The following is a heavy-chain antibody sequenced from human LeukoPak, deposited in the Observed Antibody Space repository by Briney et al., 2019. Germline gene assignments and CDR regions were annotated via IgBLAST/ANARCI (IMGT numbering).Heavy chain of an antibody. J-gene: IGHJ6*02. Sequence: PGRSLRLSCAASGFTLDDYAMHWVRQAPGKGLEWVSGISWNSGSIAYADSVEGRFTISRDNAKNSLYLQMNSLRTEDTALYYCAKDMNSYYYYGMDVWGQGTTVTVSS. CDR2: ISWNSGSI. CDR3: AKDMNSYYYYGMDV. D-gene: IGHD2/OR15-2a*01. V-gene: IGHV3-9*01. CDR1: GFTLDDYA.